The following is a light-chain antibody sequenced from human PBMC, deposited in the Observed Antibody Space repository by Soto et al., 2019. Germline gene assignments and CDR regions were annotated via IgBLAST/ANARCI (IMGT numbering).Light chain of an antibody. CDR2: AAS. CDR3: QHSYSTPQT. CDR1: QSISSY. V-gene: IGKV1-39*01. Sequence: DIQMTQSPSSLSASVGDRVTITCRASQSISSYLNWYQQKPGKAHKLLIYAASSLQSGVPSRFSGSGSGTDFTLTISSLQPEDFATYYCQHSYSTPQTFGQGTKVEIK. J-gene: IGKJ1*01.